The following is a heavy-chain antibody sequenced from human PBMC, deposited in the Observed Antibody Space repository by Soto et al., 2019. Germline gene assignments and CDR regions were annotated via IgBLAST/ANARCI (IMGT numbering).Heavy chain of an antibody. J-gene: IGHJ3*02. V-gene: IGHV4-34*01. CDR3: ARGPTNLVGIRGGARHAFDI. CDR2: INHSGST. Sequence: SETLSLTCAVYGGSFSGYYWSWIRQPPGKGLEWIGEINHSGSTNYNPSLKSRVTISVDTSKNQFSLKLSSVTAADTAVYYCARGPTNLVGIRGGARHAFDIWGQGTMVTVSS. D-gene: IGHD7-27*01. CDR1: GGSFSGYY.